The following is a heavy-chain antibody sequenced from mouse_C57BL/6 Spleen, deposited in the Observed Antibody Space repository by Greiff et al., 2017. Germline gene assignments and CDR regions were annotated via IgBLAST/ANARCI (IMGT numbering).Heavy chain of an antibody. J-gene: IGHJ2*01. V-gene: IGHV1-63*01. CDR2: IYPGGGYT. Sequence: VQGVESGAELVRPGTSVKMSCKASGYTFTNYWIGWAKQRPGHGLEWIGDIYPGGGYTNYNEKFKGKATLTADKSSSTAYMQFSSLTSEGSAIYYCAREGIYDGYYGFDYWGQGTTLTVSS. CDR3: AREGIYDGYYGFDY. D-gene: IGHD2-3*01. CDR1: GYTFTNYW.